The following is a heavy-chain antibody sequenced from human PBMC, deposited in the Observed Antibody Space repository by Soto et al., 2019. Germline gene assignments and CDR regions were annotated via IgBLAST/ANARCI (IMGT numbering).Heavy chain of an antibody. Sequence: VQLLESGGGLVQPGGSLRLSCAASGFTFSSYAMSWVRQAPGKGLEWVSAISGSGGSTYYADSVKGRFTISRDNSKNTLYLQMNSLRAEDTAVYYCAKLRDDYGGNSYYYYGMDVWGQGTTVTVSS. D-gene: IGHD4-17*01. CDR2: ISGSGGST. J-gene: IGHJ6*02. CDR1: GFTFSSYA. V-gene: IGHV3-23*01. CDR3: AKLRDDYGGNSYYYYGMDV.